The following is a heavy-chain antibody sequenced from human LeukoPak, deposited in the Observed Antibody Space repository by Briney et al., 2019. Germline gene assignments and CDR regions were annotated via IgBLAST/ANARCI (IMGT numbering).Heavy chain of an antibody. J-gene: IGHJ4*02. CDR2: VSHSGST. D-gene: IGHD2-15*01. CDR3: ATPVGDYCGGGICYSAVDY. CDR1: GYTISNGYY. Sequence: PSETLSLTCAVSGYTISNGYYWGWIRQPPGKGLEWIGSVSHSGSTYYNPSLKSRVTMSLDTSKNHFSLRLTSMTAADTAMYYCATPVGDYCGGGICYSAVDYWGQGTLVTVPS. V-gene: IGHV4-38-2*01.